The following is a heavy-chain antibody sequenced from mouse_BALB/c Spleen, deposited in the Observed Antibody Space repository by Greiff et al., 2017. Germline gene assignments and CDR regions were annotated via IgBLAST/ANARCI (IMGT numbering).Heavy chain of an antibody. D-gene: IGHD2-1*01. J-gene: IGHJ3*01. Sequence: EVKVVESGGGLVQPGGSRKLSCAASGFTFSSFGMHWVRQAPEKGLEWVAYISSGSSTIYYADTVKGRFTISRDNPKNTLFLQMTSLRSEDTAMYYCAPIYYGNYWGQGTLVTVSA. CDR2: ISSGSSTI. V-gene: IGHV5-17*02. CDR1: GFTFSSFG. CDR3: APIYYGNY.